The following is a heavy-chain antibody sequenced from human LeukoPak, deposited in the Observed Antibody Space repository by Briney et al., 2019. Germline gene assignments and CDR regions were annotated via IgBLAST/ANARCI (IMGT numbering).Heavy chain of an antibody. CDR3: ARTYYDFWSGQGFDP. V-gene: IGHV4-59*01. CDR1: GGSISSYY. D-gene: IGHD3-3*01. Sequence: PSETLSLTCTVSGGSISSYYWSWIRQPPGKGLEWIGYIYYSGSTNYNPSLKSRVTISVDTSKNQFSLKLSSVTAADTAVYYCARTYYDFWSGQGFDPCGHGTLVTVSS. J-gene: IGHJ5*02. CDR2: IYYSGST.